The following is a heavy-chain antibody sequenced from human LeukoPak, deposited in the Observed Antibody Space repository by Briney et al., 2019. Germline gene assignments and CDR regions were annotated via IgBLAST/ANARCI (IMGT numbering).Heavy chain of an antibody. Sequence: PGGSLRLSCAASGFTFSSYSMNWVRQAPGKGLEWVSSISSSSSYIYYADSVKGRFTISRDNAKNTLYLQMNSLRAEDTAVYYCARESGIAAALDLWGQGTLVTVSS. CDR3: ARESGIAAALDL. V-gene: IGHV3-21*01. J-gene: IGHJ5*02. CDR1: GFTFSSYS. CDR2: ISSSSSYI. D-gene: IGHD6-13*01.